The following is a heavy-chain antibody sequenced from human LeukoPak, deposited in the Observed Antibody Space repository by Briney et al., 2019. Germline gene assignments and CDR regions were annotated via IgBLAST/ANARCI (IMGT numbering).Heavy chain of an antibody. CDR3: AREAYYYYMDV. CDR1: GFTFSSHW. CDR2: IKQDGSEK. J-gene: IGHJ6*03. V-gene: IGHV3-7*01. Sequence: PGGSLRLSCAASGFTFSSHWMSWVRQAPGKGLEWVANIKQDGSEKYYVDSVKGRFTISRDNAKNSLYLQMNSLRAEDTAVYYCAREAYYYYMDVWGKGTTVTVSS.